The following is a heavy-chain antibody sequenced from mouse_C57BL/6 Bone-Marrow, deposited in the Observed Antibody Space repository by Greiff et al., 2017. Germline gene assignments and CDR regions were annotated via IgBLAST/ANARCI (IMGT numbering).Heavy chain of an antibody. CDR1: GFSLTSYG. Sequence: QVKLQQSGPGLVQPSQSLSITCTVSGFSLTSYGVHWVRQSPGKGLEWLGVLWSGGSTDYNAAFISRLSISKDNSKSQVFFKMNSLQADDTAIYYFARLYDWYFDVWGTGTTVTVSS. CDR2: LWSGGST. V-gene: IGHV2-2*01. D-gene: IGHD1-1*01. CDR3: ARLYDWYFDV. J-gene: IGHJ1*03.